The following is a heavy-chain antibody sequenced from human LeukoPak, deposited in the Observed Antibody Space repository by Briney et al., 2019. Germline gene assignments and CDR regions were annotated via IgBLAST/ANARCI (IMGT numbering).Heavy chain of an antibody. CDR3: VREDTPATANY. V-gene: IGHV3-23*01. CDR2: ISGGGDIT. Sequence: GGSLRLSCAASGFTMSNYGVGWVRQAPGKGLEWVSAISGGGDITYYADSVTGRFTISRDNSKDTLFLQMHSLRPGDTAVYYCVREDTPATANYWGQGTLVTISS. CDR1: GFTMSNYG. J-gene: IGHJ4*02. D-gene: IGHD2-21*02.